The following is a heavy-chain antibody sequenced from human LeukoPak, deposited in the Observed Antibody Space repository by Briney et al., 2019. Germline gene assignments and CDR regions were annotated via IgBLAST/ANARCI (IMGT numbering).Heavy chain of an antibody. Sequence: GGSLRLSCAASGFYFSTYAMSWVRQAPGKGLEWVSGISGSGGSTYYADSVKGRFTMSRDNSKNTLYLQMSSLRADDTAVYYCAKDRTMVRGVITKYYYGLDVWGQGTTVTVSS. CDR1: GFYFSTYA. J-gene: IGHJ6*02. CDR3: AKDRTMVRGVITKYYYGLDV. V-gene: IGHV3-23*01. D-gene: IGHD3-10*01. CDR2: ISGSGGST.